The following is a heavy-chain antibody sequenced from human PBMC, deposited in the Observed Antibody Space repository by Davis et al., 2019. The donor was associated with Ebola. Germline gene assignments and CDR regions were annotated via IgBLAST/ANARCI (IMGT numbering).Heavy chain of an antibody. J-gene: IGHJ3*01. Sequence: GGSLRLSCAASGFTFSSYGMHWVRQAPGKGLEWVAVISSDGISKYYADSVKGRFTISRDNSKNTLHLQMNSLRVEDTAIYYCAKDTSNVWFDVWGQGTMVTVSS. CDR1: GFTFSSYG. D-gene: IGHD6-19*01. CDR3: AKDTSNVWFDV. V-gene: IGHV3-30*18. CDR2: ISSDGISK.